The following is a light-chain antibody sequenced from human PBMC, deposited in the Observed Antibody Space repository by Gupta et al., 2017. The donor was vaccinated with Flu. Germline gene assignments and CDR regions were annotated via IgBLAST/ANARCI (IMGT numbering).Light chain of an antibody. J-gene: IGLJ2*01. CDR2: DES. V-gene: IGLV3-21*03. CDR3: QVCDSNSDDFVV. CDR1: NIGSKT. Sequence: SYVLTQPPSVSVAPGKTARITCGGNNIGSKTVHWYQQKPGQAPVLVVYDESDRPSGIPERFSGSNPGNTATLTISRVEAGDETDYYCQVCDSNSDDFVVFGGGTKLTVL.